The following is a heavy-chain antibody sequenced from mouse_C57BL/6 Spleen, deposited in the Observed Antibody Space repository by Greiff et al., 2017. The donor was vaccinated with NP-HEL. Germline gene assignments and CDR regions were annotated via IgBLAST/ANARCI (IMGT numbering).Heavy chain of an antibody. CDR1: GYTFTSYW. D-gene: IGHD2-3*01. V-gene: IGHV1-64*01. Sequence: VQLQQSGAELVKPGASVKLSCKASGYTFTSYWMHWVKQRPGQGLEWIGMIHPNSGSTNYNEKFKSKATLTVDKSSSTAYMQLSSLTSEDSAVYYCARSPDGYYVYFDYWGQGTTLTVSS. CDR2: IHPNSGST. J-gene: IGHJ2*01. CDR3: ARSPDGYYVYFDY.